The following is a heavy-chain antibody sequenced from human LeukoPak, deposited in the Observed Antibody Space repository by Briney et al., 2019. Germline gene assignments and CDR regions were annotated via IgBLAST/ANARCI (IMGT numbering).Heavy chain of an antibody. D-gene: IGHD6-19*01. CDR2: IYYTGTT. CDR1: GGSISNYY. Sequence: PSETLSLTCTVSGGSISNYYWSWVRQPPGKRLEWIAYIYYTGTTDYNPSLKSRVTISVDSSENQFSLNLSSLTAADTAIYYCVRHGIPVPGRVLFDNWGRGTLVTVSS. CDR3: VRHGIPVPGRVLFDN. V-gene: IGHV4-59*08. J-gene: IGHJ4*02.